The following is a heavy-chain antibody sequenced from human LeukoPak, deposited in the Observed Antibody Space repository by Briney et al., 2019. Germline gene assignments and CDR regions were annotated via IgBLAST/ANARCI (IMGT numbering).Heavy chain of an antibody. CDR3: AKDGYYDNSGYS. J-gene: IGHJ4*02. CDR1: GFTFTNYN. Sequence: GGSLRLSCAASGFTFTNYNMNWVRQAPGKGLEWVSSISSSSSYIYYADSVKGRFTISRDTRKKTLYLQMNSLRTEDTALYYCAKDGYYDNSGYSWGQGILVTVSS. D-gene: IGHD3-22*01. V-gene: IGHV3-21*04. CDR2: ISSSSSYI.